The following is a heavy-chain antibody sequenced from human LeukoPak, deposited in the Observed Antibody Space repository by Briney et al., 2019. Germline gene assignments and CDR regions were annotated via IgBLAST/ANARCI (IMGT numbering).Heavy chain of an antibody. D-gene: IGHD3-22*01. CDR2: IYYSGST. Sequence: SETLSLTCTVSGGSISSSSYYWGWIRQPPGKGLEWIGSIYYSGSTYYNPSLKSRVTISVDTSKNRFSLKLSSVTAADTAVYYCAREAPQWYYEPWGQGTLVTVSS. CDR3: AREAPQWYYEP. J-gene: IGHJ5*02. CDR1: GGSISSSSYY. V-gene: IGHV4-39*07.